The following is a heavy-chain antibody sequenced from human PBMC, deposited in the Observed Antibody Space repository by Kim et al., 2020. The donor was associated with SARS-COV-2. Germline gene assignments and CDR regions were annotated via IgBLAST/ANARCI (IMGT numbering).Heavy chain of an antibody. CDR2: ISYDGSNK. CDR3: AKVNLRLGELSHLDY. V-gene: IGHV3-30*18. CDR1: GFTFSSYG. Sequence: GGSLRLSCAASGFTFSSYGMHWVRQAPGKGLEWVAVISYDGSNKYYADSVKGRFTISRDNSKNTLYLQMNSLRAEDTAVYYCAKVNLRLGELSHLDYWGQGTLVTVSS. D-gene: IGHD3-16*02. J-gene: IGHJ4*02.